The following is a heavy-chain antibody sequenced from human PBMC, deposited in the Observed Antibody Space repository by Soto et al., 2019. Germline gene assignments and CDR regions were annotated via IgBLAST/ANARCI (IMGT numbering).Heavy chain of an antibody. Sequence: EVQLAESGGGLVQPGGSLRLSCAASGFTFSDHYMDWVRQAPGKGLEWVGRSRDKVHSHTTEYAASVKCRFTISRGDSENSLYLQINSLKTEDTAVYYCAMGVVSTGYFDYWGQGTLVTVSS. V-gene: IGHV3-72*01. J-gene: IGHJ4*02. CDR1: GFTFSDHY. CDR2: SRDKVHSHTT. CDR3: AMGVVSTGYFDY. D-gene: IGHD5-12*01.